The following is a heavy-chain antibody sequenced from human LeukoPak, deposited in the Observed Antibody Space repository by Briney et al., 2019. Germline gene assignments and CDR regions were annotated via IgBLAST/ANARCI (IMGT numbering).Heavy chain of an antibody. J-gene: IGHJ6*03. CDR3: ARDRRFLGDNYYYYYYMDV. CDR2: IYYSGST. CDR1: GGSISSYY. D-gene: IGHD3-3*01. V-gene: IGHV4-59*12. Sequence: PSETLSLTCTVSGGSISSYYWSWIRQPPGKGLEWIGYIYYSGSTNYNPSLKSRVTMSVDTSKNQFSLKLSSVTAADTAVYYCARDRRFLGDNYYYYYYMDVWGKGTTVTVSS.